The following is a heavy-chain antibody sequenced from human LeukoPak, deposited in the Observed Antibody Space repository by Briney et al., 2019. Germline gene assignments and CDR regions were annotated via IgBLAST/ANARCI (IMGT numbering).Heavy chain of an antibody. CDR3: ARDSWHYGDYFNWYFDL. CDR1: GGSISSGGYY. Sequence: SETLSLTCTVSGGSISSGGYYWSWIRQHPGKGLEWIGYIYYSGSTYYNPSLKSRVTISVDTSKNQFSLKLSSVTAADTAVYYCARDSWHYGDYFNWYFDLWGRGTLVTVSS. J-gene: IGHJ2*01. CDR2: IYYSGST. D-gene: IGHD4-17*01. V-gene: IGHV4-31*03.